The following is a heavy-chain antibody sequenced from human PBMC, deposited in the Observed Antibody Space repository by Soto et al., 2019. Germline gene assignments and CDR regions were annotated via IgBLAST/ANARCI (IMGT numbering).Heavy chain of an antibody. Sequence: QLQLQESGSGLVKPSQTLSLTCAVSGGSISSGGYSWSWIRQPPGKGLEWIGYIYHSGSTYYNPSLKSRVTISVDRSKNQFSLKLSSVTAADTAVYYCASYLSRLLRQGGYFDLWGRGTLVTVSS. D-gene: IGHD3-22*01. CDR3: ASYLSRLLRQGGYFDL. CDR1: GGSISSGGYS. CDR2: IYHSGST. J-gene: IGHJ2*01. V-gene: IGHV4-30-2*01.